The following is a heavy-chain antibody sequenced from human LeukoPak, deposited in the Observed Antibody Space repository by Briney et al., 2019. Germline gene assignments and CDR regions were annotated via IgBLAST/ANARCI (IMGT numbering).Heavy chain of an antibody. D-gene: IGHD3-22*01. V-gene: IGHV3-21*01. Sequence: PEGSLRLSCAASGFTFSSYSMNWVRQAPGKGLEWVSSISSSSSYIYYADSVKGRFTISRDNAKNSLCLQMNSLRAEDTAVYYCARARDYYDSSGYYLYAFDIWGQGTMVTVSS. CDR3: ARARDYYDSSGYYLYAFDI. CDR1: GFTFSSYS. CDR2: ISSSSSYI. J-gene: IGHJ3*02.